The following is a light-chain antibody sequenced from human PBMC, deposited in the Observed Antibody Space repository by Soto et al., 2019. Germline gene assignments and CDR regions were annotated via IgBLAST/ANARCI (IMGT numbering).Light chain of an antibody. Sequence: SALTQPASVSGSPGQSITFSCTGTSSDVGGYNFVSWYQHHPGKAPKLIISEVTNRPSGVSNRFSGSKSGNTASLTISGLQAEDEADYYCCSYTSTNAWVFGGGTKLTVL. CDR3: CSYTSTNAWV. J-gene: IGLJ3*02. CDR1: SSDVGGYNF. V-gene: IGLV2-14*01. CDR2: EVT.